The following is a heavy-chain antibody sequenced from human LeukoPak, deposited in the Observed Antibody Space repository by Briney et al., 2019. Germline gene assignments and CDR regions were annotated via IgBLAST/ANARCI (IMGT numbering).Heavy chain of an antibody. CDR2: ISGSGGST. CDR3: AKEGATAAILSYYYYGMDV. J-gene: IGHJ6*02. CDR1: GFTFSSYA. D-gene: IGHD2-2*02. V-gene: IGHV3-23*01. Sequence: GASLRLSCAASGFTFSSYAMSWVRQAPGKGLEWVSAISGSGGSTYYADSVKGRFTISRDNSKNTLYLQMNSLRAEDTAVYYCAKEGATAAILSYYYYGMDVWGQGTTVTVSS.